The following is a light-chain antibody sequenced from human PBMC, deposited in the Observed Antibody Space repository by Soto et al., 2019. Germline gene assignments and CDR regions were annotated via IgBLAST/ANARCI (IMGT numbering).Light chain of an antibody. J-gene: IGKJ5*01. V-gene: IGKV3-20*01. Sequence: EIVLTQSPGTLSLSPGERATLSCRASQSFSSSYLAWYQQKPGQAPRRLIYGASSRATGITDRFSGSGSGTDFTLTISRLEPEDFAVYYCQQYGTSITFGQGTRLEI. CDR1: QSFSSSY. CDR3: QQYGTSIT. CDR2: GAS.